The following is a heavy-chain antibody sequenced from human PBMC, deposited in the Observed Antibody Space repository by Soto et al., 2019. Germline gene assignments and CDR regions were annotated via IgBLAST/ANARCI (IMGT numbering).Heavy chain of an antibody. Sequence: PGESLKTSRKGSGSSFTSYWIGWVRQTPGKGLEWMGINYHDYSDTRYSPFFQGQVTISADNSISTAYLQWSCLKASDTAMYYCARHWIVVGRAASHTRDYYYGMDVWGQGTTVTVSS. CDR1: GSSFTSYW. J-gene: IGHJ6*02. CDR3: ARHWIVVGRAASHTRDYYYGMDV. CDR2: NYHDYSDT. D-gene: IGHD2-2*01. V-gene: IGHV5-51*01.